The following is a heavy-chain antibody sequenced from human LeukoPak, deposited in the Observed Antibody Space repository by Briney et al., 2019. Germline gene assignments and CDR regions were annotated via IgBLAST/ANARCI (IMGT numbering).Heavy chain of an antibody. J-gene: IGHJ4*02. CDR3: AREGLNWNDVGWIDY. D-gene: IGHD1-1*01. V-gene: IGHV3-15*01. CDR2: IKSKTDGGTT. CDR1: GFTFINAW. Sequence: GGSLRLSCAASGFTFINAWMSWVRQAPGKGLEWVGRIKSKTDGGTTDYAAPVKGRFTISRDDSKNTLYLQMNSLKTEDTAVYYCAREGLNWNDVGWIDYWGQGTLVTISS.